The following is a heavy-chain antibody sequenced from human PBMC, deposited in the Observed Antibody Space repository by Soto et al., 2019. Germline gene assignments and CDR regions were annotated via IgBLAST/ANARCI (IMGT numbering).Heavy chain of an antibody. CDR2: IYYSGST. J-gene: IGHJ4*02. CDR3: ASNYGDLWLPLDY. D-gene: IGHD4-17*01. V-gene: IGHV4-31*03. Sequence: SETLSLTCTVSGGSISSGGYYWSWIRQHPGKGLEWIGYIYYSGSTYYNPSLKSRVTISVDTSKNQFSLKLSSVTAADTAVYYCASNYGDLWLPLDYWGQGTLVTVSS. CDR1: GGSISSGGYY.